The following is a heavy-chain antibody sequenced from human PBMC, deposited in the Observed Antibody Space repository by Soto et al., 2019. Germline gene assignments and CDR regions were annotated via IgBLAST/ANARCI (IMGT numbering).Heavy chain of an antibody. Sequence: EVQVLESGGGLVQPGGSLRLSCAASGFTFSSYAMSWVRQAPGQGLEWVSAISGSGSNPYYADSVKGRFTISRDNSKNTLYLQMNSLRAEDNALYYCAKTASMTIRDGFDHWGQGTLLTVSS. V-gene: IGHV3-23*01. J-gene: IGHJ4*02. D-gene: IGHD4-17*01. CDR1: GFTFSSYA. CDR2: ISGSGSNP. CDR3: AKTASMTIRDGFDH.